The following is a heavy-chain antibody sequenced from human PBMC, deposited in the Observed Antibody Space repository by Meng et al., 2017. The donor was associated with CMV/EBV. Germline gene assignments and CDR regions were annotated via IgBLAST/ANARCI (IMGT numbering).Heavy chain of an antibody. CDR1: GFTFSSYG. V-gene: IGHV3-30*18. J-gene: IGHJ4*02. D-gene: IGHD1-26*01. CDR3: AKNPGSY. Sequence: SLRLSCAASGFTFSSYGMHRVRQAPGKGLEWVAVISYDGSNKYYADSVKGRFTISRDNSKNTLYLQMNSLRAEDTAVYYCAKNPGSYWGQGTLVTVSS. CDR2: ISYDGSNK.